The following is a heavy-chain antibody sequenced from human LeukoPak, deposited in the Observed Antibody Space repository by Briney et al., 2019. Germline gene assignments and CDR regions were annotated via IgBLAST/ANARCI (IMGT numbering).Heavy chain of an antibody. J-gene: IGHJ4*02. CDR1: GYTFTGYY. CDR3: AGSLGYCTSNVCYLKY. CDR2: INPNSGDT. Sequence: ASVKVSCKASGYTFTGYYIHWVRQAPGQGLEWMGWINPNSGDTNHAQKFQGRVTMTRDTSINTAYMYLSSLRSDDTAVYYCAGSLGYCTSNVCYLKYWGQGTLVTVSS. V-gene: IGHV1-2*02. D-gene: IGHD2-8*01.